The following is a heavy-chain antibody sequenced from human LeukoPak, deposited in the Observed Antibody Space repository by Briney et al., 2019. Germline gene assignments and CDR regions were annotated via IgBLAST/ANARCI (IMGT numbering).Heavy chain of an antibody. V-gene: IGHV3-23*01. D-gene: IGHD6-19*01. CDR3: AKDRNGWPTNFDS. CDR1: GFTFSTYA. CDR2: ISSSGGTT. Sequence: GRSLRLSCAASGFTFSTYAVNWVSQAPGKGLGWVSAISSSGGTTYYADSVKGRFGISRDNSKNTLYLQMNSLRAEDTAVYYCAKDRNGWPTNFDSWGQGTLVTVSA. J-gene: IGHJ4*02.